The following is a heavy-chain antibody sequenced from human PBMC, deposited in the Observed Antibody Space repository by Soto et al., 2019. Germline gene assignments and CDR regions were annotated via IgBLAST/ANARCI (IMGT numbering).Heavy chain of an antibody. CDR2: IRSKANSYAT. Sequence: EVQLVESGGGLVQPGGSLKLSCAASGFTFSGSAMHWVRQASGKGLEWVGRIRSKANSYATAYAASVKGRFTISRDDSKNTAYLQMNSLKTEDTAVYYCTTLNYYDRSGHALDRWGQGTLVTVSS. V-gene: IGHV3-73*02. D-gene: IGHD3-22*01. J-gene: IGHJ5*02. CDR3: TTLNYYDRSGHALDR. CDR1: GFTFSGSA.